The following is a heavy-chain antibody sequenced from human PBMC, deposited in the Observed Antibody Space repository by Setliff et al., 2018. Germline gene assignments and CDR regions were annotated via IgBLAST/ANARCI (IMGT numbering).Heavy chain of an antibody. V-gene: IGHV1-69*02. D-gene: IGHD3-22*01. CDR2: IIPVLDIT. Sequence: SVKVSCKASGGPLNSYSFSWVRQAPGQGLEWMGRIIPVLDITRYSQKFQGRVTITADKSTGIIYMELTSLRSDDTAVNYCARHPPPPNYFDIGALDSWGQGTLVTVSS. CDR3: ARHPPPPNYFDIGALDS. J-gene: IGHJ4*02. CDR1: GGPLNSYS.